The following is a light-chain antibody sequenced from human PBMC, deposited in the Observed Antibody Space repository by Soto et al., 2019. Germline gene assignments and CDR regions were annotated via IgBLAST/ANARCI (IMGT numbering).Light chain of an antibody. CDR3: SSFTGGGTWV. V-gene: IGLV2-14*03. CDR1: SSDVGAYNH. Sequence: QSALTQPASVSGSPGQSITISCTGTSSDVGAYNHVSWYQQHPGKVPKVMIYEVNNRPSGVSNRFSASKSGNTASLTISGLQAEDESTYYCSSFTGGGTWVFGGRTKLTVL. J-gene: IGLJ3*02. CDR2: EVN.